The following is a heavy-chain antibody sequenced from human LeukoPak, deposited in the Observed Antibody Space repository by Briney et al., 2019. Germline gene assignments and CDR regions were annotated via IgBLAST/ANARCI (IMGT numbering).Heavy chain of an antibody. Sequence: GRSLRLSCAASGFTFSSYAMHWVRQAPGKGLEWVAVILYDGSNKYYADSVKGRFTISRDNSKNTLYLQMNSLRAEDTAVYYCASGYDSSGTGGYGMDVWGQGTTVTVSS. V-gene: IGHV3-30-3*01. J-gene: IGHJ6*02. CDR2: ILYDGSNK. CDR1: GFTFSSYA. CDR3: ASGYDSSGTGGYGMDV. D-gene: IGHD3-22*01.